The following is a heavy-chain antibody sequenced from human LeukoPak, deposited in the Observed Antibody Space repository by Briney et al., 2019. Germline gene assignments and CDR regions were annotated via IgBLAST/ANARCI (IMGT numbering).Heavy chain of an antibody. V-gene: IGHV3-7*03. CDR2: IKQDGGEK. CDR1: GFTFSSYW. CDR3: ASPPLYCGGGSCNQIDY. Sequence: PGGSLRLSCAASGFTFSSYWMNWVRQAPGKGLEWVANIKQDGGEKYYVDSVKGRFTISRDNAENSLYLQMNSLRPEDTAVYYCASPPLYCGGGSCNQIDYWGQGTLVTVSS. D-gene: IGHD2-15*01. J-gene: IGHJ4*02.